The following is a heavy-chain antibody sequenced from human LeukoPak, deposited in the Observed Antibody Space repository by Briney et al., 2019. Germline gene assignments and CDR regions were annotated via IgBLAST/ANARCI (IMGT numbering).Heavy chain of an antibody. CDR2: INIGGTNT. Sequence: GGSLRLSCAASGFTFNDYYMSWIRQAPGKGLEWLSYINIGGTNTHYADSVKGRFTISRYNAKKSLYLEMNNLRAEDTAVYYCATDGAGFDTWGQGVLVTVSS. CDR1: GFTFNDYY. CDR3: ATDGAGFDT. V-gene: IGHV3-11*01. J-gene: IGHJ5*02.